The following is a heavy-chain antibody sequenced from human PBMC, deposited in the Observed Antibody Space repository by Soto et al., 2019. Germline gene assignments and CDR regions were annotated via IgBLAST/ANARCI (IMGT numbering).Heavy chain of an antibody. Sequence: EVQLLESGGGLVQPGGSLRLSCAASEFTFSSYAMSWVRQAPGKGLEWVSAISGSGGSTYYADSVKGRFTISRDNSKNTLYLQMNSLRAEDTAVYYCAKDLNYGDYVTDYWGQGTLVTVSS. CDR3: AKDLNYGDYVTDY. J-gene: IGHJ4*02. V-gene: IGHV3-23*01. CDR2: ISGSGGST. CDR1: EFTFSSYA. D-gene: IGHD4-17*01.